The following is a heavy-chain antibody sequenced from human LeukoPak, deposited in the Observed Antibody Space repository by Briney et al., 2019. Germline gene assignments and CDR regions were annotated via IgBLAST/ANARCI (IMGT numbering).Heavy chain of an antibody. Sequence: SVKVSCKASGGTFSSYTISWVRQAPGQGLEWMGRIIPILGIANYAQKFQGRVTITADKSTSTAYMELSSLRSEDTAVYYCARDLGEVTIFGLKSYYYYMDVWGKGTTVTVFS. J-gene: IGHJ6*03. D-gene: IGHD3-3*01. V-gene: IGHV1-69*04. CDR2: IIPILGIA. CDR1: GGTFSSYT. CDR3: ARDLGEVTIFGLKSYYYYMDV.